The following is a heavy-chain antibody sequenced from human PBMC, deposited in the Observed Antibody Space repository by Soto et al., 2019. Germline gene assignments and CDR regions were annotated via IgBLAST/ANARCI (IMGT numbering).Heavy chain of an antibody. CDR3: ARPSMSNLYYYYGMDV. CDR2: IIPIFGTA. CDR1: GGTFSSYA. V-gene: IGHV1-69*13. Sequence: GASVKVSCKASGGTFSSYAISWVLQAPGQGLEWMGGIIPIFGTANYAQKFQGRVTITADESTSTAYMELSSLRSEDTAVYYCARPSMSNLYYYYGMDVWGQGTTVTVSS. J-gene: IGHJ6*02.